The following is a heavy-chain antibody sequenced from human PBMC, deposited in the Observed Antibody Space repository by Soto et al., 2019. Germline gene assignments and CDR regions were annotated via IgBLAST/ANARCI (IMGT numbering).Heavy chain of an antibody. CDR2: IYSGGST. CDR3: ARDPGRYFFDY. Sequence: ESGGGLIQPGGSLRLSCAVSEFTVSSNYMSWVRQAPGKGLEWVSVIYSGGSTYYADSVKGRFTISRDNSKNTLYLQMDSLRAEDTAIYYCARDPGRYFFDYWGQGTLVTVSS. V-gene: IGHV3-53*01. D-gene: IGHD1-26*01. J-gene: IGHJ4*02. CDR1: EFTVSSNY.